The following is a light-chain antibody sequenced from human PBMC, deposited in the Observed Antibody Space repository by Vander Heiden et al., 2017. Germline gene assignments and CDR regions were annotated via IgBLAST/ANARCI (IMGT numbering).Light chain of an antibody. CDR2: TTS. CDR3: QQCYSTPQT. CDR1: QSISSY. V-gene: IGKV1-39*01. Sequence: TQMTQSPSSLSASVGDRVTITCRASQSISSYLDWYQQKPWRAPKLLIYTTSSLQSGVPSRFSGSGSGTDFTLTISSLQPEDFATYYCQQCYSTPQTFGGGTKVEIK. J-gene: IGKJ4*01.